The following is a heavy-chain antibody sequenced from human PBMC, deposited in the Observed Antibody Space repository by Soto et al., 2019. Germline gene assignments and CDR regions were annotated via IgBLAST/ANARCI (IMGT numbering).Heavy chain of an antibody. CDR3: AHVYGGYDNFDY. Sequence: QITLKESGPTLVKPTQTLTLTCTFSGFSLSTSGVGVGWIRQPPGKALEWLALIYWDDDKRYSPSLKSRLTPXKXASKNQVVPTMPNMDPVDTATYYCAHVYGGYDNFDYWGQGTLVTVSS. CDR1: GFSLSTSGVG. V-gene: IGHV2-5*02. CDR2: IYWDDDK. D-gene: IGHD5-12*01. J-gene: IGHJ4*02.